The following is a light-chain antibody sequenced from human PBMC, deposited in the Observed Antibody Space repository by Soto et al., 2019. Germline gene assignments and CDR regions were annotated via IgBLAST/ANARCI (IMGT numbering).Light chain of an antibody. CDR2: AAS. V-gene: IGKV1-17*01. J-gene: IGKJ3*01. CDR1: QGMSAF. CDR3: LQHNTFPFT. Sequence: DIQMTQSPSSLSASVGDRVTITCRASQGMSAFLAWFQQKPGQAPKRLIHAASSLESGVPSRFSGSGSGTEFFLTISSLQPEDSATYYCLQHNTFPFTFGPGTKVEIK.